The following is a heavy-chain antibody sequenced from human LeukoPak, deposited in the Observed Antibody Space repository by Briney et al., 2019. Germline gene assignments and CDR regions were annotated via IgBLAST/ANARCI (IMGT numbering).Heavy chain of an antibody. Sequence: SETLSLTCAVYGGSFSGYYWSWIRQPPGKGLEWIGEINHSGSTNYNPSLKSRVPLSVDTSKNQFSLKLSSVTAAGTAVYYRARDQDGMAFTHFNYYYMDVWGKGTTVTISS. CDR2: INHSGST. J-gene: IGHJ6*03. D-gene: IGHD5-24*01. CDR1: GGSFSGYY. V-gene: IGHV4-34*01. CDR3: ARDQDGMAFTHFNYYYMDV.